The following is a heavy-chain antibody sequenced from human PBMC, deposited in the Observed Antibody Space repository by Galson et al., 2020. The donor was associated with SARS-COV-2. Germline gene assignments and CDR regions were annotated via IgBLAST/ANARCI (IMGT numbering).Heavy chain of an antibody. CDR3: ALGTVTTDFDY. V-gene: IGHV1-46*01. J-gene: IGHJ4*02. CDR1: GYTFTSYY. CDR2: INPSGGST. D-gene: IGHD4-17*01. Sequence: ASVKVSCKASGYTFTSYYMHWVRQAPGQGLEWMGIINPSGGSTSYAQKFQGRVTMTRDTSTSTVYMELSRLRSEATAVYYCALGTVTTDFDYWGQGTLVTVSS.